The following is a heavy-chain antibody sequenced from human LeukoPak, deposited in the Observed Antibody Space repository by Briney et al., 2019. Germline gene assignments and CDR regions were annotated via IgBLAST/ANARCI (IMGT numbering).Heavy chain of an antibody. V-gene: IGHV4-30-2*01. CDR1: GDSLSSGYCY. D-gene: IGHD3-3*01. CDR3: ARAPGAFCDY. Sequence: SETLSLTCTVSGDSLSSGYCYWSWIRQPPGKGLEWIGYIYYNGDTYYNPSLKSRVTISIDRSENQFSLKLNSVTAADTAVYYCARAPGAFCDYWGQGTLVTVSS. CDR2: IYYNGDT. J-gene: IGHJ4*02.